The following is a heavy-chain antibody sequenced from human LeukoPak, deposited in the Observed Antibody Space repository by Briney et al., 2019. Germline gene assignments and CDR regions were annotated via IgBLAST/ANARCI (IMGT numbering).Heavy chain of an antibody. CDR3: ARESDSMALDY. J-gene: IGHJ4*02. D-gene: IGHD2/OR15-2a*01. V-gene: IGHV4-31*03. CDR2: IYYSGST. Sequence: PSETLSLTCTVSGGSISSGGYYWSWIRQHPGKGLEWIGYIYYSGSTYYNPSLKSRVTISVDTSKNQSSLKLSSVTAADTAVYYCARESDSMALDYWGQGTLVTVSS. CDR1: GGSISSGGYY.